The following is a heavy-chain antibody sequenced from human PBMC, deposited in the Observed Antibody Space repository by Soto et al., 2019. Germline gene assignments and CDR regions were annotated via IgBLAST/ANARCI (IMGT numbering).Heavy chain of an antibody. CDR3: TRHSGLESSGHYNY. CDR2: IWPGDSDT. J-gene: IGHJ4*02. Sequence: GAALKISSKGSGYSFTNYWIGWVRQTPGRGLEWMGIIWPGDSDTRYSPSFQGQVTMSVDKSIDTAYLQWSRLKASDTAMYYCTRHSGLESSGHYNYWGQGTLVTVSS. V-gene: IGHV5-51*01. D-gene: IGHD3-22*01. CDR1: GYSFTNYW.